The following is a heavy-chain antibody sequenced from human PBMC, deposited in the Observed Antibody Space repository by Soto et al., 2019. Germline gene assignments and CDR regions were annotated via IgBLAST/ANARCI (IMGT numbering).Heavy chain of an antibody. D-gene: IGHD3-10*01. CDR1: GGSISSYY. CDR2: IYYSGST. CDR3: ARQVYYYGSGSQTPDY. Sequence: SETLSLTCTVSGGSISSYYWSWIRQPPGKGLEWIGYIYYSGSTNYNPSLKSRVTISVDTSKNQFSLKLSSVTAADTAVYYCARQVYYYGSGSQTPDYWGQGTLVTVSS. V-gene: IGHV4-59*08. J-gene: IGHJ4*02.